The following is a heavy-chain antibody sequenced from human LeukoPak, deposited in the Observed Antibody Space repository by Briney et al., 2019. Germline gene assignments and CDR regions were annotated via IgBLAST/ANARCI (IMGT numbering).Heavy chain of an antibody. CDR2: ISSSSSTI. J-gene: IGHJ4*02. V-gene: IGHV3-48*04. D-gene: IGHD3-22*01. CDR3: ARTIHYYDSSGSLPGY. Sequence: PGGSLRLSCAASGFTVRSNYMSWVRQAPGKGLEWVSYISSSSSTIYYADSVKGRFTISRDNAKNSLYLQMNSLRAEDTAVYYCARTIHYYDSSGSLPGYWGQGTLVTVSS. CDR1: GFTVRSNY.